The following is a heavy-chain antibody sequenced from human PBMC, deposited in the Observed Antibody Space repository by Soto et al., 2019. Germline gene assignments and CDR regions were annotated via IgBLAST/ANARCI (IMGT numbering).Heavy chain of an antibody. CDR3: ARDVETTKANYYYYGMDV. CDR1: GFSFSSYA. V-gene: IGHV3-33*01. Sequence: QEQLVESGGGVVQPGRSLRLSCAASGFSFSSYAMHRVRQAPGKGLEWVALIWHDGSTTSYADSVKGRFTISRDNSKNTHYLQMNNLRAEDTAVYYCARDVETTKANYYYYGMDVWGRGTPVTVSS. CDR2: IWHDGSTT. J-gene: IGHJ6*02. D-gene: IGHD5-18*01.